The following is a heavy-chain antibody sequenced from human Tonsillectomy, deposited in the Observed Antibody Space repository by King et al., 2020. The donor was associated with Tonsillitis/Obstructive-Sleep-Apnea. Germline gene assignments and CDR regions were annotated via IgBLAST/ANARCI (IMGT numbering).Heavy chain of an antibody. CDR1: GFTFSDYN. CDR2: TSSGSSTI. CDR3: ARGRRGIIVVQAMDV. D-gene: IGHD2-2*01. V-gene: IGHV3-48*02. J-gene: IGHJ6*03. Sequence: VQLVESGGGLVQPGGSLRLSCAASGFTFSDYNMNWVRQAPGRGLEWISYTSSGSSTIYYADSVKGRFTISRDTAKNSLSLQMNSLRDEDTAVYYCARGRRGIIVVQAMDVWGKGTTVTVSS.